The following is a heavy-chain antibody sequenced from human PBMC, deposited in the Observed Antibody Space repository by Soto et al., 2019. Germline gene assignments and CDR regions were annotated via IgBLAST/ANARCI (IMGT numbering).Heavy chain of an antibody. CDR3: ARGLECRGYCLDKPTWFAP. J-gene: IGHJ5*02. CDR1: GGTFSTYT. D-gene: IGHD2-15*01. CDR2: IIPIFGTP. Sequence: ASVKVSCKASGGTFSTYTFSWVRQAPGQGLEWMGRIIPIFGTPYYAQKFQGRVTITADKSTSTVYMELSSLRSDDTAVYFCARGLECRGYCLDKPTWFAPWGQGTLVTVSS. V-gene: IGHV1-69*06.